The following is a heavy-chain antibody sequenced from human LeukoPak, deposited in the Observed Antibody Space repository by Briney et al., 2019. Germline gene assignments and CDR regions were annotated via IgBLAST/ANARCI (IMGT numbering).Heavy chain of an antibody. CDR1: GFNFSDYY. CDR3: AELGITMIGGV. J-gene: IGHJ6*04. CDR2: ISSRGSTI. Sequence: GGSLRLSCAASGFNFSDYYMNWVRRAQGKGMEWVSYISSRGSTIYYEDSVKGRLTISRENAKNSLYLQMNSLRAEDTAVYYCAELGITMIGGVWGKGTTVTISS. V-gene: IGHV3-11*04. D-gene: IGHD3-10*02.